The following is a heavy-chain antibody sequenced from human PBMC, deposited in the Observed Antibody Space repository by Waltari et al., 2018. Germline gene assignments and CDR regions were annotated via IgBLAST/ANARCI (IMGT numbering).Heavy chain of an antibody. CDR3: ARDQSRAAAIGYYYDMDV. CDR2: ISYDGSNK. D-gene: IGHD6-13*01. CDR1: GFTFSSYA. J-gene: IGHJ6*02. V-gene: IGHV3-30-3*01. Sequence: QVQLVESGGGVVQPGRSLRLSCAASGFTFSSYAMHWVRQAPGKGLEWVAVISYDGSNKYYADSVKGRFTISRDNSKNTLYLQMNSLRAEDTAVYYCARDQSRAAAIGYYYDMDVWGQGTTVTVSS.